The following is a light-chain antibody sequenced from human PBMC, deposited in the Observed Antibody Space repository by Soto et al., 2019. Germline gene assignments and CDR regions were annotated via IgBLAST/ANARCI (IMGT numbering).Light chain of an antibody. Sequence: IQMTQSPSTLSASIGDRVTITCRASQTISTWLAWYQQKPGKAPNLLLDGASTLRSGVPSRFSGSGSGTEVTLTISRLQPDDFATYFCQQHASYSTFGQGTLLEF. J-gene: IGKJ5*01. CDR2: GAS. CDR3: QQHASYST. V-gene: IGKV1-5*01. CDR1: QTISTW.